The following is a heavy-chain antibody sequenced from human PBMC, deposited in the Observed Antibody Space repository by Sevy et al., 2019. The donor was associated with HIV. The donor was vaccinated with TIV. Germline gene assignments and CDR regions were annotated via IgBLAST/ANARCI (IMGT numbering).Heavy chain of an antibody. D-gene: IGHD3-22*01. CDR1: GGSISSSSYY. Sequence: SETLSLTCTVSGGSISSSSYYWGWIRQPPGKGLEWIGSIYYSGSTYYNPSLKSRVTISVDTSKNQFSLRLSSVTAADTAVYYWARGGYEDVFDYYSSGYYEYWGQGTLVTVSS. CDR3: ARGGYEDVFDYYSSGYYEY. CDR2: IYYSGST. J-gene: IGHJ4*02. V-gene: IGHV4-39*01.